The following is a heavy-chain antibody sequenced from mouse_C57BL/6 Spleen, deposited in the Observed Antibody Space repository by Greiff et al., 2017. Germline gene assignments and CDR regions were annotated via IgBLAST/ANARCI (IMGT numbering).Heavy chain of an antibody. CDR2: ISSGSSTI. D-gene: IGHD2-5*01. V-gene: IGHV5-17*01. CDR1: GFTFSDYG. CDR3: ARRSNYSFAY. Sequence: EVQVVESGGGLVKPGGSLTLSCAASGFTFSDYGLHWVRQAPEKGLEWVAYISSGSSTIYYADTVKGRFTISRDNAKNTLCLQMTSLRSEDTAMYYCARRSNYSFAYWGQGTLVTVSA. J-gene: IGHJ3*01.